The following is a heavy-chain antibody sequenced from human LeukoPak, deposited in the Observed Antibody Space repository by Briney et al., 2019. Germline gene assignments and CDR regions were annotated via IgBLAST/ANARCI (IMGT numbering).Heavy chain of an antibody. Sequence: GGSLRLSCAASGFTFSNVWMTWVRQAPGKGLDWVGRIKSKIDGGTTDYAAPVKGRFTISRDDLKNTLYLQMNSLKTEDTAEYYCTTRYSGYDWPAQDDYWGQGTLVTVSS. D-gene: IGHD5-12*01. CDR3: TTRYSGYDWPAQDDY. CDR2: IKSKIDGGTT. CDR1: GFTFSNVW. V-gene: IGHV3-15*01. J-gene: IGHJ4*02.